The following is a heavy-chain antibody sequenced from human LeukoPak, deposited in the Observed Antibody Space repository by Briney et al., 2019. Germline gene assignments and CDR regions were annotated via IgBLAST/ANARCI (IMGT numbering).Heavy chain of an antibody. Sequence: GGSLRLSCAASGFTFSDYSMSWVRQAPGKGLAWVSSISSATGSRYYADSVKGRFTICRDNAKNSLCLQMNSLRAEDTAVYYCARDRGGYNDYWGQGTLVTVPS. CDR1: GFTFSDYS. J-gene: IGHJ4*02. D-gene: IGHD1-1*01. V-gene: IGHV3-21*01. CDR3: ARDRGGYNDY. CDR2: ISSATGSR.